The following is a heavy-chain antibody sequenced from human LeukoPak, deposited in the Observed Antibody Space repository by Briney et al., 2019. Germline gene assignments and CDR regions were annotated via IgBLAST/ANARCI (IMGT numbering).Heavy chain of an antibody. J-gene: IGHJ4*02. D-gene: IGHD5-18*01. Sequence: GGSLRLSCAASGFTFSSYWMNWARQAPGKGLEWVASINHNGNVNYYVDSVKGRFTISRDNAKNSLYLQMNSLRAEDTALYYCAKGDGYSYGCPGDYWGQGTLVTVSS. V-gene: IGHV3-7*03. CDR2: INHNGNVN. CDR1: GFTFSSYW. CDR3: AKGDGYSYGCPGDY.